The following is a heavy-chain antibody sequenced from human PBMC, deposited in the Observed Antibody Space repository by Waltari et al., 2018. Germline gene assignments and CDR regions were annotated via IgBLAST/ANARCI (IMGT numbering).Heavy chain of an antibody. D-gene: IGHD6-19*01. V-gene: IGHV4-34*01. CDR3: ARGAAVAIY. J-gene: IGHJ4*02. Sequence: QVQLQQWGAGLLKPSETLSLTCPFYGGSFSVYYWSWIRQPPGKGLEWIGEINHSGRTNYNPSLKSRVTISVDTSKNQFSLKLSSVTAADTAVYYCARGAAVAIYWGQGTLVTVSS. CDR1: GGSFSVYY. CDR2: INHSGRT.